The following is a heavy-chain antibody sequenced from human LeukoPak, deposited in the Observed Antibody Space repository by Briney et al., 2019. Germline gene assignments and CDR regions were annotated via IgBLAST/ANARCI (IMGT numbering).Heavy chain of an antibody. V-gene: IGHV3-48*03. J-gene: IGHJ4*02. D-gene: IGHD6-13*01. CDR2: ISNSGSAI. Sequence: GGSLRLSCAASGFTFSSYEMNWVRQAPEKGLEWVSYISNSGSAIYYADSVKGRFTISRDNSKNTLYLHMNSLRAEDTAVYYCAKEPRGSSSRVIYFDYWGQGTLVTVSS. CDR1: GFTFSSYE. CDR3: AKEPRGSSSRVIYFDY.